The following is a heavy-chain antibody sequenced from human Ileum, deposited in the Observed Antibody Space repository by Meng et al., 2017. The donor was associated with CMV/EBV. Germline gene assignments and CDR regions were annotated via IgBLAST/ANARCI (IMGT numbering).Heavy chain of an antibody. CDR1: GFTVSSNY. D-gene: IGHD3-10*01. V-gene: IGHV3-53*01. CDR2: IYSGGTT. Sequence: GESLKISCAASGFTVSSNYMSWVRQAPGKGLEWVSVIYSGGTTYYADSVKGRFTISRDNSKNTLYLQMNSLRAEGTAVYYCARGGERFGERNLDYWGQGTLVTVSS. J-gene: IGHJ4*02. CDR3: ARGGERFGERNLDY.